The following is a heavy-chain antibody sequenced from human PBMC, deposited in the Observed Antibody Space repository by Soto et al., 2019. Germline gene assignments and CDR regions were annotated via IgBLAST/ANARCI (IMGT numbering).Heavy chain of an antibody. CDR2: ISNSGVDT. V-gene: IGHV3-23*01. J-gene: IGHJ4*02. Sequence: EVQLLESGGGLVQPGGSLRLSCAASGFTFSSHAMSWVRQAPGKGLEWVSGISNSGVDTFYADSVKGRFTVSRDNSKNTLYLQRNSLRVEDTAVYYCAKGRFNFDYWGQGTLVTVSS. CDR3: AKGRFNFDY. CDR1: GFTFSSHA.